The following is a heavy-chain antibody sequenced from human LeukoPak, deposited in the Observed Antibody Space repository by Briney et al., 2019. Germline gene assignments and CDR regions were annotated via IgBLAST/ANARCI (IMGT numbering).Heavy chain of an antibody. CDR3: TRGPPNWGYDY. Sequence: ASVNVSCKASGYTFTSYDIDWVRQATGQGLERMGWMSPNSGNTGYAQKFQGRVTMTRSTSMSTAYMELSSLKSEDTAVYYCTRGPPNWGYDYWGQGTLVTVSS. CDR1: GYTFTSYD. V-gene: IGHV1-8*01. CDR2: MSPNSGNT. J-gene: IGHJ4*02. D-gene: IGHD7-27*01.